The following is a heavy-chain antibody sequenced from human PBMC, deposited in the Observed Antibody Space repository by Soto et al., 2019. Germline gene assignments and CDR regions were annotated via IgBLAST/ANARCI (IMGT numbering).Heavy chain of an antibody. CDR3: ARDRRIQLSGLDY. V-gene: IGHV3-30-3*01. D-gene: IGHD5-18*01. CDR2: ISYDGSNK. Sequence: QVQLVESGGGVVQPGRSLRLSCAASGFTFSSYAMRWVRQAPGKGLEWVAVISYDGSNKYYADSVKGRFTISRDNSKNTLYLQMNSLRAEDTAVYYCARDRRIQLSGLDYWGQGTLVTVSS. CDR1: GFTFSSYA. J-gene: IGHJ4*02.